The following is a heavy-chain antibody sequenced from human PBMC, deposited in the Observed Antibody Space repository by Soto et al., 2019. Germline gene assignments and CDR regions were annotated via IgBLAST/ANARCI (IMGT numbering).Heavy chain of an antibody. Sequence: QVQLVQSGAEVKKPGSSVKVSCKASGGTFSSYTISWVRQASGQGLEWMGRIIPILGIANYAQKFQGRVTITADKSTSTAYMELSSLRSEDTAVYYCARAYIGGYSYGYLDYWGQGTLVTVSS. D-gene: IGHD5-18*01. CDR2: IIPILGIA. J-gene: IGHJ4*02. V-gene: IGHV1-69*02. CDR1: GGTFSSYT. CDR3: ARAYIGGYSYGYLDY.